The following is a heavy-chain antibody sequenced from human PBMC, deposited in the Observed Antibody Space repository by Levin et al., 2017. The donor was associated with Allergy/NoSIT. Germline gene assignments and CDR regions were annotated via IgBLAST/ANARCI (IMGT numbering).Heavy chain of an antibody. Sequence: GESLKISCAASGFTFSSYGMHWVRQAPGKGLEWVAVISYDGSNKYYADSVKGRFTISRDNSKNTLYLQMNSLRAEDTAVYYCAKGRRPYSSGWYYFDYWGQGTLVTVSS. J-gene: IGHJ4*02. D-gene: IGHD6-19*01. V-gene: IGHV3-30*18. CDR1: GFTFSSYG. CDR3: AKGRRPYSSGWYYFDY. CDR2: ISYDGSNK.